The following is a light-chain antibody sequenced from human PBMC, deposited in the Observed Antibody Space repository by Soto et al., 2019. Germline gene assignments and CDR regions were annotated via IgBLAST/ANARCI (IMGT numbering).Light chain of an antibody. CDR3: QQSYETPPWT. V-gene: IGKV1-39*01. CDR1: ENISKC. Sequence: DIQTTQSPSSLSASVGDRVTITCRTSENISKCLNWYQHKPGRVPKLLIYAASNLQRGVPSRFSGSGSGTEFTLTISSLQPDDFATYYCQQSYETPPWTFGQGTKVEFK. J-gene: IGKJ1*01. CDR2: AAS.